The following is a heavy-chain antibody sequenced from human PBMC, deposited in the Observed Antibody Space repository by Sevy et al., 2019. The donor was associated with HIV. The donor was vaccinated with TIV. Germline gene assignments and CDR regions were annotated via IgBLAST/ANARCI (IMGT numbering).Heavy chain of an antibody. D-gene: IGHD2-15*01. CDR3: AKDPPWGGVVVVASTYYGMDV. CDR1: GFTFSSYA. Sequence: GGSLRLSCAASGFTFSSYAMSWVRQAPGKGLEWVSAISGSGGSTYYADSVKGRFTVSRDNSKNTLYLQMNSLRAEDNGVYYRAKDPPWGGVVVVASTYYGMDVWGQGTTVTVSS. V-gene: IGHV3-23*01. J-gene: IGHJ6*02. CDR2: ISGSGGST.